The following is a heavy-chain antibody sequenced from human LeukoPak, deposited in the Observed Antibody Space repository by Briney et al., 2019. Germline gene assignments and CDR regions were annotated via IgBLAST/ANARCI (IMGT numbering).Heavy chain of an antibody. CDR1: GFTFSTYE. CDR2: ISSSGRTI. J-gene: IGHJ4*02. CDR3: ARASPDYGDFNGLFDY. D-gene: IGHD4-17*01. Sequence: PGGSLRLSCAASGFTFSTYEMNWVRQAPGKGLEWLSYISSSGRTIYYADSVKGRFIISRDNAKNSLYLQMNSLRAEDTAVYYCARASPDYGDFNGLFDYWGQGTLVTVSS. V-gene: IGHV3-48*03.